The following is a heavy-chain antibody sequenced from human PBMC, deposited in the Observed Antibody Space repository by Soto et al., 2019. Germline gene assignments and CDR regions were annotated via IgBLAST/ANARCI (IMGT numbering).Heavy chain of an antibody. CDR3: ARDRDCSGGSCYSVNWFDP. J-gene: IGHJ5*02. Sequence: ASVKVSCKASGYTFTSYGISWVRQAPGQGLEWMGWISAYNGNTNYAQKLQGRVTMTTDTSTSTAYMELRSLRSDDTAVYYCARDRDCSGGSCYSVNWFDPWGQGTLVTVSS. V-gene: IGHV1-18*01. CDR1: GYTFTSYG. D-gene: IGHD2-15*01. CDR2: ISAYNGNT.